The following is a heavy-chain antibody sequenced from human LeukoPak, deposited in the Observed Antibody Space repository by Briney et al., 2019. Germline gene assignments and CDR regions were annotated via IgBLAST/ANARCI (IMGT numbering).Heavy chain of an antibody. CDR1: GYTFTGYY. V-gene: IGHV1-2*02. D-gene: IGHD3-16*02. CDR2: INPNSGGT. J-gene: IGHJ5*02. CDR3: ARRLNDYDYVWGSYRYTWINWFDP. Sequence: ASVKVSCKASGYTFTGYYMHWVRQAPGQGLEWMGWINPNSGGTNYAQKFQGRVTMTRDTSISTAYMELSRLRSDDTAVYYCARRLNDYDYVWGSYRYTWINWFDPWGQGTLVTVSS.